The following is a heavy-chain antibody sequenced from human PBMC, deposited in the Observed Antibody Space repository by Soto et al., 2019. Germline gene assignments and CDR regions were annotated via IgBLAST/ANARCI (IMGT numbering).Heavy chain of an antibody. J-gene: IGHJ4*02. Sequence: SETLSLTCAVYGGSFSGYYWSWIRQPPGKGLEWIGEINHSGSTNYNPSLKSRVTISVDTSKNQFSLKLSSVTAADTAVYYCARGPYQHDYSGQGTLVTVSS. CDR3: ARGPYQHDY. D-gene: IGHD2-2*01. CDR1: GGSFSGYY. CDR2: INHSGST. V-gene: IGHV4-34*01.